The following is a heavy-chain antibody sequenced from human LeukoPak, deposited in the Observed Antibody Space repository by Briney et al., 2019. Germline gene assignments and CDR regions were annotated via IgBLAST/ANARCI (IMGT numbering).Heavy chain of an antibody. CDR1: GFTFSSYA. CDR3: AKDLGYYYDSSGYQHFDY. CDR2: ISGSGGST. V-gene: IGHV3-23*01. Sequence: GGSLRLSCAASGFTFSSYAMSWVRQAPGKGLEWVSAISGSGGSTYYADSVKGRFTISRDNSENTLYLQMNSLRAEDTAVYYCAKDLGYYYDSSGYQHFDYWGQGTLVTVSS. D-gene: IGHD3-22*01. J-gene: IGHJ4*02.